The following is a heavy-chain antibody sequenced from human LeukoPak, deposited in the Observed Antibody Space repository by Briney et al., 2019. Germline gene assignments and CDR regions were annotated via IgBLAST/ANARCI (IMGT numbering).Heavy chain of an antibody. CDR2: IGVYSGDT. D-gene: IGHD4-17*01. CDR1: GYPFTSYS. Sequence: ASVRVSCKASGYPFTSYSITWLRQAPGQGLEWMGWIGVYSGDTNYSQKFQGRVTMTTVTSTSIAYMELRSLRSDDPAVYYCARVSWYGDPPSAWFDPWGQGTPVTVSS. V-gene: IGHV1-18*01. J-gene: IGHJ5*02. CDR3: ARVSWYGDPPSAWFDP.